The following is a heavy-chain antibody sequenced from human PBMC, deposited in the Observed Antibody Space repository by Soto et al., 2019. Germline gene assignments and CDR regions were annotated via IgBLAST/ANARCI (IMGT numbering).Heavy chain of an antibody. V-gene: IGHV1-69*06. J-gene: IGHJ3*02. CDR3: AREGGDGYKRDRGYAI. CDR2: IIHIFGTA. CDR1: GGTFSSYA. D-gene: IGHD5-12*01. Sequence: QVQLVQSGAEVKKPGSSVKVSCKASGGTFSSYAISWVRQAPGQGLEWMGGIIHIFGTANYAQKFQGRATITADKSTSTAYMELSSLRSEDTAVYYCAREGGDGYKRDRGYAIWGQGTMVTVSS.